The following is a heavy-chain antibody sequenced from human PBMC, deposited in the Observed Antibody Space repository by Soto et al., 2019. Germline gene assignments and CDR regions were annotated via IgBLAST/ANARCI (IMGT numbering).Heavy chain of an antibody. CDR2: INHSGST. D-gene: IGHD6-13*01. J-gene: IGHJ4*02. Sequence: SETLSLTCAVYGGSFSGYYWSWIRQPPGKGLEWIGEINHSGSTNYNPSLKSRVTISVDTSKNQFSLKLSSVTAADTAVYYCARQLTNEGIAAGFDYWGQGTLVTVSS. CDR1: GGSFSGYY. CDR3: ARQLTNEGIAAGFDY. V-gene: IGHV4-34*01.